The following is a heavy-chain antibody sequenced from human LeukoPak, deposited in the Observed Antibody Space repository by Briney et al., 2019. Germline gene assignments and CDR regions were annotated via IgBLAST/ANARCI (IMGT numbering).Heavy chain of an antibody. CDR3: ARDLGPDWWYFDY. J-gene: IGHJ4*02. V-gene: IGHV4-38-2*02. CDR2: IYHSGST. Sequence: SETLSLTCTVSGYSISSGYYWGWIRQPPGKGLEWIGSIYHSGSTYYNPSLKSRVTISVDTSKNQFSLKLSSVTAADTAVYYCARDLGPDWWYFDYWGQGTLVTVSS. D-gene: IGHD1-14*01. CDR1: GYSISSGYY.